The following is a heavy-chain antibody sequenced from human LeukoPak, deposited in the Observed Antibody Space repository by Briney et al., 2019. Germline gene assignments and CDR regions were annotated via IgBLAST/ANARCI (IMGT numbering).Heavy chain of an antibody. CDR1: GFTFSSYW. D-gene: IGHD3-3*01. CDR3: ARTERKDVYDFWSGYYYYYYMDV. Sequence: PGGSLRLSCAASGFTFSSYWMSWVRQAPGKGLEWVANIKQDGSEKYYVDSVKGRFTISRDNAKNSLYLQMNSLRAEDTAVYYCARTERKDVYDFWSGYYYYYYMDVWGKGTTVTVSS. V-gene: IGHV3-7*01. J-gene: IGHJ6*03. CDR2: IKQDGSEK.